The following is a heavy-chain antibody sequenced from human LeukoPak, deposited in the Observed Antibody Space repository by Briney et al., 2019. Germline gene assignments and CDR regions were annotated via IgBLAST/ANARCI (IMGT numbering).Heavy chain of an antibody. J-gene: IGHJ6*02. CDR2: ISSSSSYT. Sequence: KSGGSLRLSCAASGFTFSDYYMSWIRQAPGKGLEWVSYISSSSSYTNYADSVKGRFTMSRDNAKNSLYLQMNSLRAEDTAVYYCASDAGGAWGMDVWGQGTTVTVSS. CDR1: GFTFSDYY. D-gene: IGHD3-10*01. V-gene: IGHV3-11*05. CDR3: ASDAGGAWGMDV.